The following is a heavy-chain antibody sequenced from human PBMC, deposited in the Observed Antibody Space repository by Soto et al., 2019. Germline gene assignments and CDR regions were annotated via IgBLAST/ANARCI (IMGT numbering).Heavy chain of an antibody. CDR3: ASSITMVRGVPSIDYYYYGMDV. CDR2: INSDGSST. CDR1: GFTFSSYW. Sequence: GGSLRLSCAASGFTFSSYWMHWVRQAPGKGLVWVSRINSDGSSTSYADSVKGRFTISRDNAKNTLYLQMNSLRAEDTAVYYCASSITMVRGVPSIDYYYYGMDVWGQGTTVTVSS. V-gene: IGHV3-74*01. D-gene: IGHD3-10*01. J-gene: IGHJ6*02.